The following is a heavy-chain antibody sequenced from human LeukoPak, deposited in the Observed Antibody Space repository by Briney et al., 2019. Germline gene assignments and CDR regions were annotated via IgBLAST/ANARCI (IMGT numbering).Heavy chain of an antibody. J-gene: IGHJ6*02. D-gene: IGHD3-10*01. CDR3: ARFYGSGSEAATYYYYYGMDV. V-gene: IGHV3-7*01. Sequence: GGSLRVSCAASGFTFSSYWMSWVRQAPGKGLEWVANIKQDGSEKYYVHSVKGRVTISRDNAKNSLYLQMNSLRAEDTAVYYCARFYGSGSEAATYYYYYGMDVWGQGTTVTVSS. CDR2: IKQDGSEK. CDR1: GFTFSSYW.